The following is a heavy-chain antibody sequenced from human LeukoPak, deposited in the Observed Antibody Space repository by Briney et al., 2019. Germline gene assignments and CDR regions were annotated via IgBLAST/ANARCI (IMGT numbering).Heavy chain of an antibody. CDR3: ASIVGAINWFDP. CDR1: GFTFSNAW. D-gene: IGHD1-26*01. J-gene: IGHJ5*02. CDR2: INHSGST. Sequence: GSLRLSCAASGFTFSNAWMSWVRQAPGKGLEWIGEINHSGSTNYNPSLTSRVTISVDTSKNQFSLKLSSVTAADTAVYYCASIVGAINWFDPWGQGTLVTVSS. V-gene: IGHV4-34*01.